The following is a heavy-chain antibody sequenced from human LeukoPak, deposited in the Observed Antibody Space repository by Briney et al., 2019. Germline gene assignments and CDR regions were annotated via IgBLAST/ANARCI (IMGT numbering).Heavy chain of an antibody. Sequence: ASVKASCKASGYTFTSYGISWVRQAPGQGLEWMGWISAYNGNTNYAQKLQGRVTMTTDTSTSTAYMELRSLRSDDTAVYYCAREYCSGGSCYSDYWGQGTLVTVSS. D-gene: IGHD2-15*01. CDR1: GYTFTSYG. CDR2: ISAYNGNT. V-gene: IGHV1-18*01. CDR3: AREYCSGGSCYSDY. J-gene: IGHJ4*02.